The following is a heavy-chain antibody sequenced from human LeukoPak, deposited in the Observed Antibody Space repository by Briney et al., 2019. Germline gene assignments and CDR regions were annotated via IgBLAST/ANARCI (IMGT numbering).Heavy chain of an antibody. Sequence: ASVKVSCKASGYTFTSYGISWVRQAPGQGLEWMGWISAYNGNTNYAQKLQGRVTMTTDTSTSTAYMELRSLRSDDTAVYYCARSPHILVVPTAISYWGQGTLVTVS. V-gene: IGHV1-18*01. CDR1: GYTFTSYG. D-gene: IGHD2-2*01. CDR2: ISAYNGNT. J-gene: IGHJ4*02. CDR3: ARSPHILVVPTAISY.